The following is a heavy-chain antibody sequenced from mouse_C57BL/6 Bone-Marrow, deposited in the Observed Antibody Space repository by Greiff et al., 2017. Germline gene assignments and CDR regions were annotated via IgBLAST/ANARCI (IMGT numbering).Heavy chain of an antibody. D-gene: IGHD5-5*01. CDR1: GYTFTSYW. Sequence: QVQLQQPGAELVKPGASVKLSCKASGYTFTSYWMHWVKQRPGQGLEWIGMIHPNSGSTNYNEKFKSKATLTVDKSSSTAYMQLSSLTSEDSAVXYCAREDYHIYAMDDWGQGTSVTVSS. CDR3: AREDYHIYAMDD. V-gene: IGHV1-64*01. J-gene: IGHJ4*01. CDR2: IHPNSGST.